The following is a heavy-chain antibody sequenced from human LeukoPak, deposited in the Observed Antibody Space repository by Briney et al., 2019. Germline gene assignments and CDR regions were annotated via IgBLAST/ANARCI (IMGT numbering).Heavy chain of an antibody. CDR2: IIPIFGTA. CDR1: GGTFSSYA. J-gene: IGHJ3*02. D-gene: IGHD1-26*01. V-gene: IGHV1-69*13. Sequence: SVKVSCKASGGTFSSYAISWVRQAPGQGLEWMGGIIPIFGTANYAQKFQGRVTITADESTSTAYMELSSLRSEDTAVYYCAKEVGATLDAFDIWGQGTMVTVSS. CDR3: AKEVGATLDAFDI.